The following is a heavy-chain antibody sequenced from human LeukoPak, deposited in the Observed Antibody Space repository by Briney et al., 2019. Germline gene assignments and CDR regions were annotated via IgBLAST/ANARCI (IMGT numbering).Heavy chain of an antibody. CDR2: ISAYNGNT. CDR1: GYTFTSYG. J-gene: IGHJ6*02. D-gene: IGHD3-22*01. CDR3: ARVGDYYDSSGYYQGYYYYGMDV. Sequence: GASVKVSCKASGYTFTSYGISWVRQAPGQGLEWMGWISAYNGNTNYAQKLQGRVTMTTDTSTSTAYMELRSLRSDDTAVYYCARVGDYYDSSGYYQGYYYYGMDVWGQGTTVTVSS. V-gene: IGHV1-18*01.